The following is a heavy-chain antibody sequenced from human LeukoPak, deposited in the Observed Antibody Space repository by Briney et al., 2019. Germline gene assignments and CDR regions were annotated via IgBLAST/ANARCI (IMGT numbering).Heavy chain of an antibody. CDR1: GGSISSYY. Sequence: PSETLSLTCTVSGGSISSYYWSWIRQPAGKGLEWIGRIYTSGSTNYNPSLKSRVTISVDTSKNQFSLKLSSVTAADTAVYYCARDGRPQWLVRTGVNWFDPWGQGTLVTVSS. D-gene: IGHD6-19*01. V-gene: IGHV4-4*07. CDR2: IYTSGST. J-gene: IGHJ5*02. CDR3: ARDGRPQWLVRTGVNWFDP.